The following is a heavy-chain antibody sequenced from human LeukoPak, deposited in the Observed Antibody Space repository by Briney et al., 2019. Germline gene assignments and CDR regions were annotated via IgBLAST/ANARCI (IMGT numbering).Heavy chain of an antibody. Sequence: GGSLRLPCAASGFTFSSYWMHWVRQAPGKGLVWVSRINTDGSSTSYADSVKGRFTVSRDNAKNTLFLQMNSLRPEDTALYYCATSSSWYPVSSDHWGQGTLVTVSS. CDR1: GFTFSSYW. V-gene: IGHV3-74*01. D-gene: IGHD6-13*01. CDR2: INTDGSST. J-gene: IGHJ4*02. CDR3: ATSSSWYPVSSDH.